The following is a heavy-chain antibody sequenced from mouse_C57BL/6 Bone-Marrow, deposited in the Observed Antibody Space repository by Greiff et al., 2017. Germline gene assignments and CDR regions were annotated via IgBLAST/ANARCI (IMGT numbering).Heavy chain of an antibody. D-gene: IGHD1-1*01. V-gene: IGHV1-50*01. CDR2: IDPSDSYT. CDR1: GYTFTSYW. Sequence: QVQLQQPGAELVKPGASVKLSCKASGYTFTSYWMQWVKQRPGQGLEWIGEIDPSDSYTNYNQKFKGKATLTVDTSSSTAYMQLSSLTSEDSAVYYCARRGTPYYYAMDYWGQGTSVTVSS. J-gene: IGHJ4*01. CDR3: ARRGTPYYYAMDY.